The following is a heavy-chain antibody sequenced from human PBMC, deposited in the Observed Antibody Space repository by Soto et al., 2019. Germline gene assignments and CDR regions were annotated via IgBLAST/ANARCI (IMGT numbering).Heavy chain of an antibody. CDR2: ISSSSSYI. V-gene: IGHV3-21*01. CDR3: ARVHYYDSSAYYL. J-gene: IGHJ4*02. CDR1: GFTFSIYN. D-gene: IGHD3-22*01. Sequence: PGGSLRLSCAASGFTFSIYNMNWFRQAPWKGLEWVSSISSSSSYIYYADSVKGRFTISRDNDKNSLYLQMSSLRAEDTAVYYCARVHYYDSSAYYLWGQGTLVTVS.